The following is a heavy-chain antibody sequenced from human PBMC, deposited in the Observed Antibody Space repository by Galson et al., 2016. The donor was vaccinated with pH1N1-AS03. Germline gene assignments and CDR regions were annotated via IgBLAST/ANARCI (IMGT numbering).Heavy chain of an antibody. Sequence: SVKVSCKASGGTFSSDGISWVRQAPGQGPEWMGGIIPMIGTANYAQKFQGRVTITADESTSTAYMEMSSLTSEDTAVYYCAREVSYGSWRRDVFDFWGQGTMVTVSS. CDR1: GGTFSSDG. CDR3: AREVSYGSWRRDVFDF. V-gene: IGHV1-69*13. CDR2: IIPMIGTA. J-gene: IGHJ3*01. D-gene: IGHD5-18*01.